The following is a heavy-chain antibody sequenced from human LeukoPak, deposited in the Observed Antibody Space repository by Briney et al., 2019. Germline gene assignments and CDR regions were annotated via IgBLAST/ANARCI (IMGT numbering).Heavy chain of an antibody. V-gene: IGHV3-74*01. D-gene: IGHD4-11*01. CDR2: INSDGSST. CDR3: ARDDARDSNYSDWFDP. Sequence: GGSLRLSCAASGFTLSNYWMHWVRQAPGKGLVWVSRINSDGSSTSYADSVKGRFTISRDNAKNTLYLQMNSLRAEDTAVYYCARDDARDSNYSDWFDPWGQGTLVTVSS. J-gene: IGHJ5*02. CDR1: GFTLSNYW.